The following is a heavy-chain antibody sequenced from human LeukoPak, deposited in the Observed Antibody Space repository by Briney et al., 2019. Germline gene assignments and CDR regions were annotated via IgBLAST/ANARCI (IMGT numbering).Heavy chain of an antibody. Sequence: ASVKVSCKASGYTFTGYYMHWVRQAPGQGLEWMGWMNPNSGNTGYAQKFQGRVTTTRNTSISTAYMELSSLRSEDTAVYYCARALVVAATPGYWFDPWGQGTLVTVSS. V-gene: IGHV1-8*02. CDR2: MNPNSGNT. CDR3: ARALVVAATPGYWFDP. J-gene: IGHJ5*02. CDR1: GYTFTGYY. D-gene: IGHD2-15*01.